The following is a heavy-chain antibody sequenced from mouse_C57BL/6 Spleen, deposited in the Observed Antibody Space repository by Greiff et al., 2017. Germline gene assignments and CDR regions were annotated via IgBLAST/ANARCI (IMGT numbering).Heavy chain of an antibody. Sequence: QVQLQQPGAELVRPGSSVKLSCKASGYTFTSYWMDWVKQRPGQGLEWIGNIYPSDSETHYNQKFKDKATLTVDKSSSTAYMQLSSLTSEDSAVYYCARGTVPWDYYFDYWGQGTTLTVSS. CDR3: ARGTVPWDYYFDY. J-gene: IGHJ2*01. D-gene: IGHD4-1*01. CDR2: IYPSDSET. V-gene: IGHV1-61*01. CDR1: GYTFTSYW.